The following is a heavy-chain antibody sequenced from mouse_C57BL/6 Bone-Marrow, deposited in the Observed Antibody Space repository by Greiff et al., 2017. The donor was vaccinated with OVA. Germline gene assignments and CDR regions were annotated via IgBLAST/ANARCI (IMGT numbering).Heavy chain of an antibody. J-gene: IGHJ3*01. CDR1: GFNIKDDY. Sequence: VQLQQSGAELVRPGASVKLSCTVSGFNIKDDYIHWVKQRPEQGLEWIGWIDPESYDTEYASTFPGKATLTADTYSNTAYLQLSSLTSEDTADYYCTKIAYWGQGTLVTVSA. CDR3: TKIAY. V-gene: IGHV14-4*01. CDR2: IDPESYDT.